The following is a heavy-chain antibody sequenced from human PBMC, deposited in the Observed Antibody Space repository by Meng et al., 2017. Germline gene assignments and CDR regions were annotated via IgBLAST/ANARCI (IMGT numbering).Heavy chain of an antibody. V-gene: IGHV1-18*01. D-gene: IGHD2-8*01. Sequence: VQRVPAGGEVKKPGASVKVSCKASGYTFTSYGISWVRQAPGQVLEWMGWISAYNGNTNYAQKLQGRVTMTTDTSTSTAYMELRSLRSDDTAVYYCAREGRFSSIRMGGHWWFDPWGQGTLVTVSS. CDR2: ISAYNGNT. CDR3: AREGRFSSIRMGGHWWFDP. CDR1: GYTFTSYG. J-gene: IGHJ5*02.